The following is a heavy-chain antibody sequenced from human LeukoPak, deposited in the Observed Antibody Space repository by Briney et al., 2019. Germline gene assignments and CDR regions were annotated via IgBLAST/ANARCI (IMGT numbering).Heavy chain of an antibody. Sequence: SETLSLTCAVYGGSFSGYYWSWIRQPPGKGLEWIGEINHSGSTNYSPSLKSRVTISLDTSRNQFSLKLHSVTAADTAVYYCAKSNGYGLVDIWGQGTMVTVSS. CDR1: GGSFSGYY. CDR2: INHSGST. V-gene: IGHV4-34*01. D-gene: IGHD3-10*01. J-gene: IGHJ3*02. CDR3: AKSNGYGLVDI.